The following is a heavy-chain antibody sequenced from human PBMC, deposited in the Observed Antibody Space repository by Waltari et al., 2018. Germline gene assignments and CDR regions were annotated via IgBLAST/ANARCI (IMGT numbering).Heavy chain of an antibody. CDR2: INHSGST. J-gene: IGHJ4*02. CDR1: GGSFSGYY. V-gene: IGHV4-34*01. D-gene: IGHD6-19*01. CDR3: ARGPTSVAGTRGRFDY. Sequence: QVQLQQWGAGLLKPSETLSLTCAVYGGSFSGYYWSWIRQPPGKGLESIGEINHSGSTNDNPSLKSRGTISVDTSKNQFSLKLSSVTAADTAVYYCARGPTSVAGTRGRFDYWGQGTLVTVSS.